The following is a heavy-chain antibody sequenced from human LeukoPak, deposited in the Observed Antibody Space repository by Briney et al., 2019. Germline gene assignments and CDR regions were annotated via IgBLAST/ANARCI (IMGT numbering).Heavy chain of an antibody. CDR3: ARDRFDDSSGYYYHYYYYMDV. V-gene: IGHV1-8*03. CDR1: GYTFTSYD. D-gene: IGHD3-22*01. Sequence: ASVKVSCKASGYTFTSYDINCVRQATGQGLEWMGWMNPNSGNTGYAQKFQGRVTITRNTSISTAYMELSSLRSEDTAVYYCARDRFDDSSGYYYHYYYYMDVWGKGTTVTVSS. J-gene: IGHJ6*03. CDR2: MNPNSGNT.